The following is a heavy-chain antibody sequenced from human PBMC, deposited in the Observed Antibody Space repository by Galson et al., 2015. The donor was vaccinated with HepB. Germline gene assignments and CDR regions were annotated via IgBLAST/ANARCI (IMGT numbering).Heavy chain of an antibody. CDR1: GFTVSSNY. CDR3: ARSAGDNMIVVVNWYFDL. V-gene: IGHV3-53*04. Sequence: SLRLSCAASGFTVSSNYMSWVRQAPGKGLEWVSVIYSGGSTYYADSVKGRFTISRHNSKNTLYLQMNSLRAEDTAVYYCARSAGDNMIVVVNWYFDLWGRGTLVTVSS. D-gene: IGHD3-22*01. J-gene: IGHJ2*01. CDR2: IYSGGST.